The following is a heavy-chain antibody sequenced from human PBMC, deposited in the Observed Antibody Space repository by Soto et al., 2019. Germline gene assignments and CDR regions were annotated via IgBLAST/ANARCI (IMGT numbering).Heavy chain of an antibody. CDR2: IFSNDEK. V-gene: IGHV2-26*01. CDR1: GFSLSNARMG. Sequence: QVTLKESGPVLVKPTETLTLTCTVSGFSLSNARMGVSWIRQPPGKALEWLAHIFSNDEKSYSTSLKSRLTISKDTSKSQVVLTTTTMHPVDTATYYCARIWPVLYYYGMDVWGQGTTVTVSS. D-gene: IGHD6-6*01. CDR3: ARIWPVLYYYGMDV. J-gene: IGHJ6*02.